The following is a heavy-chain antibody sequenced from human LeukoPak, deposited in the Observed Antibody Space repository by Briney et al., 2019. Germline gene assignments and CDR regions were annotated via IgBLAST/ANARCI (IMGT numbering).Heavy chain of an antibody. J-gene: IGHJ4*02. CDR2: IYYSGST. D-gene: IGHD3-16*02. CDR1: GGSISSSSYY. Sequence: SETLSLTCTVSGGSISSSSYYWGWIRQPPGKGLEWIGSIYYSGSTYYNPSLKSRVTISVDTSKNQFSLKLSSVTAADTAVYYCARIWFGGVIVMPYFDYWGQGTLVTVSS. CDR3: ARIWFGGVIVMPYFDY. V-gene: IGHV4-39*07.